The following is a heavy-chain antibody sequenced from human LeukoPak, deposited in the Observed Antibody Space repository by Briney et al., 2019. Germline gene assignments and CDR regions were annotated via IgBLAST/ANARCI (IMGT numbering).Heavy chain of an antibody. V-gene: IGHV3-23*01. CDR1: GFTFSSYG. CDR2: ISGRGSHT. D-gene: IGHD3-16*01. CDR3: ARRAGAYTHPYDY. J-gene: IGHJ4*02. Sequence: GGSLRLSCAASGFTFSSYGMHWVRQAPGKGLEWVSAISGRGSHTFYADSVKGRFTISRDNSKNTLYLQMNSLRAEDTAVYYCARRAGAYTHPYDYWGQGTLVTVSS.